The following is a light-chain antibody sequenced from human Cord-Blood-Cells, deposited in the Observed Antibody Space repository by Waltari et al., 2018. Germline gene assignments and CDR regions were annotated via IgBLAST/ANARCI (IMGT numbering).Light chain of an antibody. CDR3: QVWDSSTVV. J-gene: IGLJ2*01. CDR1: NIGSTN. CDR2: RDS. Sequence: SYALTQPLSVSVALGQTARITCGGTNIGSTNVHRYQQKPGKPPVLVIYRDSNRPSGIPERFSGSNSGNTATLTISRAQAGDEADYYCQVWDSSTVVFGGGTKLTVL. V-gene: IGLV3-9*01.